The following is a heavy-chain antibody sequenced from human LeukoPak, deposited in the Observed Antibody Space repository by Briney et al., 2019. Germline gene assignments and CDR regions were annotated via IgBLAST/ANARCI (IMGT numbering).Heavy chain of an antibody. V-gene: IGHV3-23*01. Sequence: GGSLRLSCAVSGLTFSTYSMTLVRQGPGKGLEWVSSIYNSGAKIFYADSVKGRFTISRDNSKNMLYLQMNSLRVEDTAVYYCVKDVAPDSGWDLDYWGQGTLVTVSS. CDR3: VKDVAPDSGWDLDY. J-gene: IGHJ4*02. CDR2: IYNSGAKI. D-gene: IGHD6-19*01. CDR1: GLTFSTYS.